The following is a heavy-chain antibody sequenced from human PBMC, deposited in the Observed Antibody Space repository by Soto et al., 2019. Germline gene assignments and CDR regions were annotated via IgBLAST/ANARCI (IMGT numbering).Heavy chain of an antibody. V-gene: IGHV3-33*01. CDR3: ARDGPPQPDHLGYYYGMDV. J-gene: IGHJ6*02. CDR2: IWYDGSNK. CDR1: GFTFSSYG. Sequence: QVQLVESGGGVVQPGRSLRLSCAASGFTFSSYGMHWVRQAPGKGLEWVAVIWYDGSNKYYADSVKGRFTISRDNSKNTLYLQMNSLRAEDTAVYYCARDGPPQPDHLGYYYGMDVWGQGTTVTVSS. D-gene: IGHD2-2*01.